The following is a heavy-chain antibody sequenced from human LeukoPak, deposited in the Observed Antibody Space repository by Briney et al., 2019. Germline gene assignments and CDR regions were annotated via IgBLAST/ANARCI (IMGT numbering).Heavy chain of an antibody. D-gene: IGHD6-13*01. CDR3: ARDRVGQQLVGRNYYYYYMDV. CDR2: IRYDGSNK. Sequence: GGSLRLSCAASGFTFSSHGMHWVRQTPAKGLEWVAFIRYDGSNKYYADSVKGRFIISRDNSKNTLFLQMNSLRPEDTAVYYCARDRVGQQLVGRNYYYYYMDVWGKGTTVTISS. CDR1: GFTFSSHG. V-gene: IGHV3-30*02. J-gene: IGHJ6*03.